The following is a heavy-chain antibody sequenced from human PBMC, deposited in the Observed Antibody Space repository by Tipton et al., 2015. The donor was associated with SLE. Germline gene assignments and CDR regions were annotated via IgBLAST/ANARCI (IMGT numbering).Heavy chain of an antibody. D-gene: IGHD4-17*01. CDR2: IYKSGTT. CDR3: ARERQYVYGDSGTRHGVDV. V-gene: IGHV4-59*11. Sequence: TLSLTCTVSGGSITTQYWSWLRQPPGKGLDWIGYIYKSGTTNYNPSLKTRVTMSIDASKNQFSLRLTSVTAADTAVYYCARERQYVYGDSGTRHGVDVWGPGTMVTVAS. CDR1: GGSITTQY. J-gene: IGHJ6*02.